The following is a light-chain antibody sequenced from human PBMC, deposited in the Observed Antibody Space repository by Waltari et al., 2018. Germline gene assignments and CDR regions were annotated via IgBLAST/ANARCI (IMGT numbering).Light chain of an antibody. CDR3: AAWDDSLNGLV. Sequence: QSVLTQPPSASGTPGQRVTISCSGSRPNIGTNPVNWYQQFPGTAPKLLIYTNNERPSGVPGRFAGSRSVTSASLANSGLQSEDEADYYWAAWDDSLNGLVFGGGTKLTVL. CDR1: RPNIGTNP. J-gene: IGLJ2*01. CDR2: TNN. V-gene: IGLV1-44*01.